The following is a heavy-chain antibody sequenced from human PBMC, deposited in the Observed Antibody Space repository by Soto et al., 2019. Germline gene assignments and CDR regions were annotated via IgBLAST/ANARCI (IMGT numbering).Heavy chain of an antibody. Sequence: QVQLVQSGAEVKKPGASVKVSCKASGYTFTSYGISWVRQAPGQGLEWMGWISAYNGNTNYAQKLQGRVTMTTDTSTSTAYMELMSLRSDDTAVYYCARAPIVLMVYDHGMDVWGQGTTVTVSS. CDR1: GYTFTSYG. D-gene: IGHD2-8*01. CDR3: ARAPIVLMVYDHGMDV. CDR2: ISAYNGNT. J-gene: IGHJ6*02. V-gene: IGHV1-18*01.